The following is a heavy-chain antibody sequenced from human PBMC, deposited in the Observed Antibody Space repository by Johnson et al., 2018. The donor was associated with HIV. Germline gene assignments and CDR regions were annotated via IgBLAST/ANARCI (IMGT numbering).Heavy chain of an antibody. CDR3: ARDLLGYCTGGSCYSVVEAFDI. Sequence: VQLVESGGGLVQPGESLRLSCGASGFTFSSHHMHWVRQAPGKGLEHVSAISGNGGSTYYANSVKGRFTISRDNFKNTLYLQMHSLRAEDTAMYYCARDLLGYCTGGSCYSVVEAFDIWGQGTMVTVSS. J-gene: IGHJ3*02. CDR1: GFTFSSHH. D-gene: IGHD2-15*01. V-gene: IGHV3-64*01. CDR2: ISGNGGST.